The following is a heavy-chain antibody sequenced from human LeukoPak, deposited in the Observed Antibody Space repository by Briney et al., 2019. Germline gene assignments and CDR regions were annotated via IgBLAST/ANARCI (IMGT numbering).Heavy chain of an antibody. Sequence: GGSLRLSCAASGFTFSSYAMSWVRQAPGKGLEWVSAISGSGGSTYYADSVKGRFTISRDNSKNTLYLQMNSLRAEDTAVYYCAKEGYCSSTSCVTALYYFDFWGRGTLVTVSS. CDR1: GFTFSSYA. CDR2: ISGSGGST. J-gene: IGHJ4*02. CDR3: AKEGYCSSTSCVTALYYFDF. V-gene: IGHV3-23*01. D-gene: IGHD2-2*01.